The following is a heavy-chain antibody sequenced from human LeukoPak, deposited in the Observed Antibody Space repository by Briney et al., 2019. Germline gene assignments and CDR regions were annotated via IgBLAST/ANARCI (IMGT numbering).Heavy chain of an antibody. CDR2: MNPNSGNT. Sequence: GASVKVTCKASGYTFTGYYMHWVRQATGQGLEWMGWMNPNSGNTGYAQKFQGRVTMTRNTSISTAYLELSSLRSEDTAVYYCARLVIACHSSSCLDDYWGQGTLVTVSS. J-gene: IGHJ4*02. CDR3: ARLVIACHSSSCLDDY. D-gene: IGHD6-13*01. V-gene: IGHV1-8*02. CDR1: GYTFTGYY.